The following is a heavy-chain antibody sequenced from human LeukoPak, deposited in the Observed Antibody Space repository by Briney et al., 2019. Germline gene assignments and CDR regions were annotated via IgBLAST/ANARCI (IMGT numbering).Heavy chain of an antibody. Sequence: SETLSLTCAVYGGSFSGYHWSWIRQPPGKGLEWIGEINHSGSTNYNPSLKSRVTISVDTSKNQFSLKLSSVTAADTAVYYCARGLGGYSSSSIYYYYYMDVWGKGTTVTVSS. CDR1: GGSFSGYH. J-gene: IGHJ6*03. CDR2: INHSGST. D-gene: IGHD6-6*01. V-gene: IGHV4-34*01. CDR3: ARGLGGYSSSSIYYYYYMDV.